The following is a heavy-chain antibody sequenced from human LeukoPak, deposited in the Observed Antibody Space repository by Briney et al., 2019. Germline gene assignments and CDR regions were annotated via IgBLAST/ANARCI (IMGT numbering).Heavy chain of an antibody. CDR3: ARVGYDSSDYYFDY. V-gene: IGHV1-18*01. Sequence: ASVKVSYKASGYTFTSYGISWVRQAPGQGLEWMGWISAYNGNTNYAQKLQGRVTMTTDTSTSTAYMELRSLRSDDTAVYYCARVGYDSSDYYFDYWGQGTLVTVSS. J-gene: IGHJ4*02. D-gene: IGHD3-22*01. CDR2: ISAYNGNT. CDR1: GYTFTSYG.